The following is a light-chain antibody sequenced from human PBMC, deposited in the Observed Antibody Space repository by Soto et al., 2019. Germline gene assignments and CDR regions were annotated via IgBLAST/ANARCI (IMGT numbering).Light chain of an antibody. V-gene: IGKV3-11*01. CDR1: QSVFNY. J-gene: IGKJ4*01. CDR3: QQRRNWPLT. Sequence: EVVLTQSPATLSLSPGERATLSCRASQSVFNYLAWYQQKPGQAPRLLIDDASNRATGIPARFGGSGSGTDFSLTISSLEPEDFAVYYCQQRRNWPLTFGGGTKVQIK. CDR2: DAS.